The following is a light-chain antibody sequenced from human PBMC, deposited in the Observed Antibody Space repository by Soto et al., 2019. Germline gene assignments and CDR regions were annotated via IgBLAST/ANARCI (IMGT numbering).Light chain of an antibody. J-gene: IGKJ1*01. V-gene: IGKV1-5*01. CDR3: QQYDSFSKT. CDR2: DAS. Sequence: DIQTTQSPSTLSASVGDRVTITCRASQSIRSWLAWYQQKPGKAPQLLIYDASNLESGVPSRFSGSGSGTEFTLTISSLQPDDFAAYYCQQYDSFSKTFGRGTKVEVK. CDR1: QSIRSW.